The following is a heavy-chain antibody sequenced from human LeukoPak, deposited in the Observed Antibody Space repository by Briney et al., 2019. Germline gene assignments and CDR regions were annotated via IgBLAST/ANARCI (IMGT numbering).Heavy chain of an antibody. V-gene: IGHV6-1*01. CDR3: AREKFAPNWFDP. Sequence: SQTLSLTCTISGDSVSTNSATWNWIRQSPSRGLEWLGRTYYRSKWYNDYTVSVKSRITINPDTSKNQFSLQLNSVTPEDTAVYYCAREKFAPNWFDPWGQGTLVTVSS. CDR2: TYYRSKWYN. J-gene: IGHJ5*02. CDR1: GDSVSTNSAT.